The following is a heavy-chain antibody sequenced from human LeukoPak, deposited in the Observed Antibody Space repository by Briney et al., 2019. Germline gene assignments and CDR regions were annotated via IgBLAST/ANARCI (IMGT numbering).Heavy chain of an antibody. CDR1: GYTFINYW. V-gene: IGHV5-51*01. J-gene: IGHJ4*02. CDR3: ASGGYGTFDS. CDR2: IYPGDSDT. D-gene: IGHD5-12*01. Sequence: GESLEISCQVSGYTFINYWIGWVRQMPGKGLEWMGIIYPGDSDTRYSPSFHGQVIISADKSISTAYLQWNSLKASDTAMYYCASGGYGTFDSWGQGTLVTVSS.